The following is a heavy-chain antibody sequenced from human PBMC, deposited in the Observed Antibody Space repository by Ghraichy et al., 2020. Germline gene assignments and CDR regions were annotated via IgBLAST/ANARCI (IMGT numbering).Heavy chain of an antibody. CDR2: IWYDGSNK. V-gene: IGHV3-33*01. CDR1: GFTFSSYG. J-gene: IGHJ4*02. Sequence: GESLNISCAASGFTFSSYGMHWVRQAPGKGLEWVAVIWYDGSNKYYADSVKGRFTISRDNSKNTLYLQMNSLRAEDTAVYYCARDKRHGIAAADLPGGYWGQGTLVTVSS. CDR3: ARDKRHGIAAADLPGGY. D-gene: IGHD6-13*01.